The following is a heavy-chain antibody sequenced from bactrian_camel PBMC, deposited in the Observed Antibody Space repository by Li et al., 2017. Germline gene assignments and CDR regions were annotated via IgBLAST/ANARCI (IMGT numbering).Heavy chain of an antibody. CDR2: IATGSGNT. V-gene: IGHV3S63*01. Sequence: HVQLVVSGGGSAQAGGSLVLSCAPSGSIADAYCVGWFRQAPGAEREGVARIATGSGNTYYADSVKGRFTISQDNAKNTLHLQMNSLKIEDTAVYYCALGSSRQATMTARGKGTQVTVS. D-gene: IGHD3*01. J-gene: IGHJ4*01. CDR1: GSIADAYC.